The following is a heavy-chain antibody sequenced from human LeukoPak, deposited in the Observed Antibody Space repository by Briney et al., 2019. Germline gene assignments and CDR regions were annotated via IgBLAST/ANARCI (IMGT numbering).Heavy chain of an antibody. J-gene: IGHJ4*02. D-gene: IGHD1-26*01. Sequence: SETLSLTCAVSGGSISSSNWWSWVRQPPGKGLEWIGEIYHSGSTNYNPSLKSRVTISVDTSKNQFSLKLSSVTAADTAVYYCARDLGWELPYFDYWGQGTLVTVSS. CDR1: GGSISSSNW. CDR3: ARDLGWELPYFDY. CDR2: IYHSGST. V-gene: IGHV4-4*02.